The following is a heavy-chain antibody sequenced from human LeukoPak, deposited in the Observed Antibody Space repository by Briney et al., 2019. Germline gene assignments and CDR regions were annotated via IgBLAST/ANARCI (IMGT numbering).Heavy chain of an antibody. Sequence: GRSLRLSCAASGFTFSSYGMHWVRQAPGKGLEWVAVIWYDGRNKYYADSVKGRFTISRDNSKNTLYLQMNSLRAEDTAVYYCAKSPHTFIVTHFDYWGQGTLVTVSS. D-gene: IGHD2/OR15-2a*01. CDR2: IWYDGRNK. CDR1: GFTFSSYG. CDR3: AKSPHTFIVTHFDY. V-gene: IGHV3-33*06. J-gene: IGHJ4*02.